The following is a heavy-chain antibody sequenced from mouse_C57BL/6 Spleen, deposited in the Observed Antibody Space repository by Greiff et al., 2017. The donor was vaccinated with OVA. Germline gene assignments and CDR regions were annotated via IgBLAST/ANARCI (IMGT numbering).Heavy chain of an antibody. V-gene: IGHV1-50*01. CDR1: GYTFTSYW. CDR3: ARSDYGSSYPCDY. Sequence: QVQLKQSGAELVKPGASVKLSCKASGYTFTSYWMQWVKQRPGQGLEWIGEIDPSDSYTNYNQKFKGKATLTVDTSSSTAYMQLSSLTSEDSAVYYCARSDYGSSYPCDYWGQGTTLTVSS. J-gene: IGHJ2*01. CDR2: IDPSDSYT. D-gene: IGHD1-1*01.